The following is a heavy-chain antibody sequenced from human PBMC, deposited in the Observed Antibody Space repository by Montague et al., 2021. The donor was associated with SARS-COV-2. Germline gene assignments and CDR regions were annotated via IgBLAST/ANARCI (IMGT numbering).Heavy chain of an antibody. Sequence: CAISGDSVSSKVATWSWVRQSPSSGLDWLGRTYYRFKRYNDYAESVKSRITIDPDTSKHQFSLHLNSVTPEDTAVYYCARIPVGSKYYFDFWGQGTLVTVSS. CDR2: TYYRFKRYN. V-gene: IGHV6-1*01. CDR3: ARIPVGSKYYFDF. J-gene: IGHJ4*02. D-gene: IGHD2-2*01. CDR1: GDSVSSKVAT.